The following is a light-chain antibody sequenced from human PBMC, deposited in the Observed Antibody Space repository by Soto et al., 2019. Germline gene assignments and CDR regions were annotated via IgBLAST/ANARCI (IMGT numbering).Light chain of an antibody. CDR1: SNDVGGYNY. J-gene: IGLJ2*01. Sequence: QSALTQPRSVSGSPGQSVTISCTGTSNDVGGYNYVSWYQQHPGKAPKLMIYDVSKWPSGVPGRFSGSKSGNTASLTISGLQAEDEADYYCCSYAGSYSVVFGGGTKVTVL. CDR2: DVS. CDR3: CSYAGSYSVV. V-gene: IGLV2-11*01.